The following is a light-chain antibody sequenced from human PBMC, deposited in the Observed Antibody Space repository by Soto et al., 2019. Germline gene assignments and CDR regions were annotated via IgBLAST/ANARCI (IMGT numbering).Light chain of an antibody. CDR3: AAWDDSLDGWV. CDR2: SNK. V-gene: IGLV1-44*01. Sequence: QSALTQPPSASGTLGQRVTISCSGRSSNIGSTTVNWYQLLPGTAHKLLIYSNKQRPSGVPARFFASKSGTSASLAISELLSEDEADYYCAAWDDSLDGWVFGGGTKLTVL. CDR1: SSNIGSTT. J-gene: IGLJ3*02.